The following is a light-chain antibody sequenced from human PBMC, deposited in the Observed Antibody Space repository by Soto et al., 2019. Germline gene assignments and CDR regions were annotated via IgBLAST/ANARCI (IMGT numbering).Light chain of an antibody. J-gene: IGLJ1*01. CDR2: EVS. V-gene: IGLV2-8*01. CDR3: CSYAGINDYV. Sequence: QSVLTQPPSASGSPGQSVTISCTGSSSDVGGYNYVSWYQQYPGKAPKLMIYEVSKRPSGVPDRFSGSKSGNTASLTVSGLQAEDEADYYCCSYAGINDYVFXTGTNGTVL. CDR1: SSDVGGYNY.